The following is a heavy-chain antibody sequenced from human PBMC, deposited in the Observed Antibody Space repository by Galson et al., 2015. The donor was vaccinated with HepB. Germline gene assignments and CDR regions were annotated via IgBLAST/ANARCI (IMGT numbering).Heavy chain of an antibody. CDR3: ARVGRYCSSTSCYLPYYYYYYMDV. CDR1: GFTFSSYA. D-gene: IGHD2-2*01. CDR2: ISYDGSNK. Sequence: SLRLSCAASGFTFSSYAMHWVRQAPGKGLEWVAVISYDGSNKYYADSVKGRFTISRDNSKNTLYLQMNSLRAEDTAVYYCARVGRYCSSTSCYLPYYYYYYMDVWGKGTTVTVSS. J-gene: IGHJ6*03. V-gene: IGHV3-30-3*01.